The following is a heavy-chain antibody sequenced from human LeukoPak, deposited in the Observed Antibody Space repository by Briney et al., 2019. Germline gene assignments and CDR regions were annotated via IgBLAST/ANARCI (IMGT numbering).Heavy chain of an antibody. CDR1: GGTFSSYA. Sequence: SVKVSCKASGGTFSSYAISWVRQAPGQGLEWMGGIIPIFGTANYAQKFQGRVTITADESTSTAYMELSSLRSEDTAVYYCARGPYYDFWSGYYTGDYYYGMDVWGQGTTVTVSS. CDR2: IIPIFGTA. D-gene: IGHD3-3*01. CDR3: ARGPYYDFWSGYYTGDYYYGMDV. J-gene: IGHJ6*02. V-gene: IGHV1-69*13.